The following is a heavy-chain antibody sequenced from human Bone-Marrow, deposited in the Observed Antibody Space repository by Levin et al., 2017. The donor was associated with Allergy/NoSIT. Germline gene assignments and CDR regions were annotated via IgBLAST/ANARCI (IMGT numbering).Heavy chain of an antibody. V-gene: IGHV1-2*06. CDR1: GYPFTGHL. CDR3: EREVGGDYGAVEI. D-gene: IGHD4-17*01. Sequence: ASFTASGYPFTGHLFHCVRQAPGHGLEWLGRINPNSGVTEYADKFQGRITLTRNTAIQTAYLELGGLSTDDTAVYYCEREVGGDYGAVEIWGQGTMISVS. J-gene: IGHJ3*02. CDR2: INPNSGVT.